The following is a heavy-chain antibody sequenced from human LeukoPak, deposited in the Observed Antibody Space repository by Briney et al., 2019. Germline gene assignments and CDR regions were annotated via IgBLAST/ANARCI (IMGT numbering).Heavy chain of an antibody. D-gene: IGHD3-3*01. CDR2: IIPIFGTA. Sequence: ASVKVSCKASGGTSSSYAISWVRQAPGQGLEWMGGIIPIFGTANYAQKFQGRVTITADESTSTACMELSSLRSEDTAVYYCAKGPVAEWLLFFDIWGQGTMVTVSS. V-gene: IGHV1-69*13. CDR1: GGTSSSYA. J-gene: IGHJ3*02. CDR3: AKGPVAEWLLFFDI.